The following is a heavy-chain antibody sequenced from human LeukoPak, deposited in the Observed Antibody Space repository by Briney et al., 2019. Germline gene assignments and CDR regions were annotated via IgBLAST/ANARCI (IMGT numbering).Heavy chain of an antibody. CDR1: GSRFTSYW. V-gene: IGHV5-51*01. CDR3: ARFRPMGPSSY. J-gene: IGHJ4*02. D-gene: IGHD6-13*01. Sequence: GESLKISCKGSGSRFTSYWIGWVRQMPGKGLEGMGIIYPGDSDTKYSPSFQGQVTISADKSISTAYLQWSSLKPSDTAMYYCARFRPMGPSSYWGQGTLVTVSS. CDR2: IYPGDSDT.